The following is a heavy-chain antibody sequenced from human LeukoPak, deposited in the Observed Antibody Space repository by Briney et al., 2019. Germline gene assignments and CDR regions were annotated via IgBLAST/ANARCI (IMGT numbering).Heavy chain of an antibody. CDR3: ARGPSYFQH. Sequence: SQTLSLTCVISGDSVSTNSAAWNWIRQSPSGGLEWLGRIYYRSKWYSDYAVSVKSRVSINPDTSNNQSSLQLNSVTPEDTAVYYCARGPSYFQHWGQGTLVTVSS. V-gene: IGHV6-1*01. J-gene: IGHJ1*01. CDR2: IYYRSKWYS. CDR1: GDSVSTNSAA.